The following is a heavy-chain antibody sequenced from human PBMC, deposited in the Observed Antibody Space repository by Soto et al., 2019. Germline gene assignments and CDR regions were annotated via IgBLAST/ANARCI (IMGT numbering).Heavy chain of an antibody. V-gene: IGHV3-66*01. CDR1: GFTVSSNY. J-gene: IGHJ4*02. Sequence: GGSLRLSCEASGFTVSSNYMSWVRQAPGKGLEWVSVIYSGGSTYYADSVKGRFTISRDNSKNTLYLQMNSLRAEDTAVYYCASSPAILTGYYGYDYWGQGTLVTVSS. D-gene: IGHD3-9*01. CDR2: IYSGGST. CDR3: ASSPAILTGYYGYDY.